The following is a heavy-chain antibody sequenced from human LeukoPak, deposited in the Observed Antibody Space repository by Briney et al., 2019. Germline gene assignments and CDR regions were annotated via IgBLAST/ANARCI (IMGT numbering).Heavy chain of an antibody. V-gene: IGHV3-33*01. D-gene: IGHD6-19*01. CDR1: GCTFSSYG. Sequence: QPGGSLRLSCAASGCTFSSYGMHWVRQAPGKGLEWVAVIWYDGSNKYYADSVKGRFTISRDNSKNTLYLQMNSLRAEDTAVYYCARDQSGSGWESYFDYWGQGTLVTVSS. CDR2: IWYDGSNK. J-gene: IGHJ4*02. CDR3: ARDQSGSGWESYFDY.